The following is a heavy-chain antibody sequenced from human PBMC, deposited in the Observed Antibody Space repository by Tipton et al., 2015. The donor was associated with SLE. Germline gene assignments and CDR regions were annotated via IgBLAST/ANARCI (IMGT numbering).Heavy chain of an antibody. CDR3: ARVYSGSYYKTFDF. CDR2: IYHSGST. Sequence: LSCTVSDYSISSGYYWAWIRQPPGKGPEWIGSIYHSGSTFYDPSLNSRVSISVDTSKNQFSLTLTSVTAADTAIYYCARVYSGSYYKTFDFWGQGTLVTVSS. D-gene: IGHD1-26*01. CDR1: DYSISSGYY. J-gene: IGHJ3*01. V-gene: IGHV4-38-2*02.